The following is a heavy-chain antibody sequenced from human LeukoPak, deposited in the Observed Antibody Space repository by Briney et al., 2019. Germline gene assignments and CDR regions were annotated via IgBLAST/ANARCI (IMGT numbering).Heavy chain of an antibody. CDR1: GGSISSYY. Sequence: SETLSLTCTVSGGSISSYYWSWIRQPPGKGLEWIGYIHYSGSTNYNPSLKSRVTISVDTSKNQFSLKLSSVTAADTAVYYCARGGGVAGTPYNPYDYWGQGTLVTVSS. J-gene: IGHJ4*02. V-gene: IGHV4-59*01. CDR3: ARGGGVAGTPYNPYDY. CDR2: IHYSGST. D-gene: IGHD6-19*01.